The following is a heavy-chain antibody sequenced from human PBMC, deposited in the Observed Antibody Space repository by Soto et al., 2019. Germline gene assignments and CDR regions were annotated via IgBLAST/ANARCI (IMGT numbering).Heavy chain of an antibody. CDR1: GYAYASNG. V-gene: IGHV1-18*01. Sequence: APVKLTWKASGYAYASNGRSWVQQAPGQGLEWMGWISAYNGNTNYAQKLQGRVTMTTDTSTSTAYMELRSLRSDDTAVYYCARAVSEGWFDPWGQGTLVTVSS. CDR3: ARAVSEGWFDP. CDR2: ISAYNGNT. J-gene: IGHJ5*02.